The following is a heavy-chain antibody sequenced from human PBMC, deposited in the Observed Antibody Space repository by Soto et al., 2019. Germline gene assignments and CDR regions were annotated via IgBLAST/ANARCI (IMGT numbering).Heavy chain of an antibody. CDR3: VLEPTGAGSFDY. V-gene: IGHV1-24*01. J-gene: IGHJ4*02. Sequence: EASVKVSCKVSGYTLTELSMHWVRQAPGKGLEWMGGFDPEDGETIYAQKFQGRVTTTRDTSITTAYMELSRLRSDDTAVYYCVLEPTGAGSFDYWGRGTQVTVSS. D-gene: IGHD1-26*01. CDR2: FDPEDGET. CDR1: GYTLTELS.